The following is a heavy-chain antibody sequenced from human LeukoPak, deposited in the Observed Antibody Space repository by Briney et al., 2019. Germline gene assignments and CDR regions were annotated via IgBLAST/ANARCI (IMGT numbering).Heavy chain of an antibody. Sequence: GGSLRLSCAASGFTFDDYAMHWVRQAPGKGLEWVSGISWNSGSIGYADSVKGRFTISRDNAKNSLYLQMNSLRAEDTALYYCAKEDSSGWYGLAGWGQGTLVTVSS. D-gene: IGHD6-19*01. V-gene: IGHV3-9*01. CDR3: AKEDSSGWYGLAG. J-gene: IGHJ4*02. CDR2: ISWNSGSI. CDR1: GFTFDDYA.